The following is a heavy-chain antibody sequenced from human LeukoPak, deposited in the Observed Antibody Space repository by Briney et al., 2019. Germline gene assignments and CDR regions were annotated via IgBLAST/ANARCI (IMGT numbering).Heavy chain of an antibody. CDR2: ISTSSSYI. CDR1: GFTFSSNS. V-gene: IGHV3-21*01. D-gene: IGHD6-19*01. CDR3: ARGLDVVSSTNDAFDI. J-gene: IGHJ3*02. Sequence: GGSLRLSCAASGFTFSSNSMNWVRQAPGEGLEWVSSISTSSSYIYYADSVKGRFTISRDNAMHSLYLQMNSLRAEDTAVYYCARGLDVVSSTNDAFDIWGQGTMVIVSS.